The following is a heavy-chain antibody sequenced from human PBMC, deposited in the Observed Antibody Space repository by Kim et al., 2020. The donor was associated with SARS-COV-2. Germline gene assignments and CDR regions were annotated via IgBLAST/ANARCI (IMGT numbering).Heavy chain of an antibody. Sequence: GGSLRLSCAASGFSISVSSMHWVRQAPGKGLEWVGRIRGKANNYATAYGAAVKGRFTFSRDDSKNMAFLEMNSLKTEDTAVYYCVASYGGDYSGMDVWGQGTTVTVSS. CDR3: VASYGGDYSGMDV. V-gene: IGHV3-73*01. D-gene: IGHD3-10*01. J-gene: IGHJ6*02. CDR1: GFSISVSS. CDR2: IRGKANNYAT.